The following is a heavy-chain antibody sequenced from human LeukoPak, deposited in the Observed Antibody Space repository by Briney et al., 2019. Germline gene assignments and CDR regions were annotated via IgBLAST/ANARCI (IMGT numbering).Heavy chain of an antibody. Sequence: GGSLRLSCAASGFTFSSYSMSWVRQAPGKGLEWVSIIYSGGSTFYADSVKGRFTISRDNSKNTLYLQMNSLRAEDTAVYYCARGGGCLSAFDIWGQGTMVTVSS. CDR3: ARGGGCLSAFDI. J-gene: IGHJ3*02. CDR1: GFTFSSYS. D-gene: IGHD2-21*01. V-gene: IGHV3-53*01. CDR2: IYSGGST.